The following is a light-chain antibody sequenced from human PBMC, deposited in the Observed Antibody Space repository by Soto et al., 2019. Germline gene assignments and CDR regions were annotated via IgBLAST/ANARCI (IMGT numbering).Light chain of an antibody. V-gene: IGLV2-14*01. CDR3: NSYASSATPL. CDR2: DVT. Sequence: QSVLTQPASVSGSPGQSITISCTGTSSDVGGYNYVSWYQQHPGKAPKLMIYDVTNRPSGVSDRFSGSRSGNTASLTISGLQAEDEADYYCNSYASSATPLFGGGTQLTVL. CDR1: SSDVGGYNY. J-gene: IGLJ2*01.